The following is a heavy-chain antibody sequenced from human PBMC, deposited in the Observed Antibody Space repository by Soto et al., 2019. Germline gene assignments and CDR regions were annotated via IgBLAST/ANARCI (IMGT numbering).Heavy chain of an antibody. Sequence: KTSETLSLTCTVSGGSIRVDDYYWSWIRQPPGKGLEWIGYIYYSGSAYYNPSLERRVTMSVDTSKAQFSLKLSSVTAADTAIYFCAGLRYPRIVSEPSARGNHWFDPWGQGTLVTVSS. V-gene: IGHV4-30-4*01. CDR2: IYYSGSA. CDR3: AGLRYPRIVSEPSARGNHWFDP. J-gene: IGHJ5*02. CDR1: GGSIRVDDYY. D-gene: IGHD2-21*01.